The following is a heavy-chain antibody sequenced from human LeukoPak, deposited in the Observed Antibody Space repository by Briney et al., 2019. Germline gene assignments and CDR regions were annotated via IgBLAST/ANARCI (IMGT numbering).Heavy chain of an antibody. CDR2: VFHSGST. V-gene: IGHV4-39*01. CDR1: DASISSSYFY. D-gene: IGHD1-26*01. J-gene: IGHJ4*02. CDR3: ARQRGGSWVNDY. Sequence: PSETLSLTCTVSDASISSSYFYWSWIRQPPGKGLEWIGNVFHSGSTHYSPSLKSRVTISVDTSRKQFSLRLSAATAADTAVYYCARQRGGSWVNDYWGQGTLVTVYS.